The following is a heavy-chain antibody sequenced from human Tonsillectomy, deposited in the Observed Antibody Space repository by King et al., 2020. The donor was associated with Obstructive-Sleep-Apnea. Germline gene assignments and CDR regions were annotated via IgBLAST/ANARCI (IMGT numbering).Heavy chain of an antibody. D-gene: IGHD3-3*01. Sequence: VQLVESGGGLVQPGGSLRLSCAASGFTFSSYWMSWVRQAPGKGLEWVANIKQDGSEKNYVDYVKGRFTTSRDNAKNSLYLQMNSLRAEDTAVYYCARGTNKRFLEWLSPFDPWGQGTLVTVSS. CDR3: ARGTNKRFLEWLSPFDP. V-gene: IGHV3-7*03. CDR2: IKQDGSEK. J-gene: IGHJ5*02. CDR1: GFTFSSYW.